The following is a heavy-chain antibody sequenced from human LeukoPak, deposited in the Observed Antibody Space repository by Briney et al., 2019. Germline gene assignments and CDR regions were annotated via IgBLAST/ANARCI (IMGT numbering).Heavy chain of an antibody. D-gene: IGHD3-3*01. Sequence: ASVKVSCKASGGTFSSYAISRVRQAPGQGLEWMGGIIPIFGTANYAQKFQGRVTITADESTSTAYMELSSLRSEDTAVYYCARDQGRRITIFGVVTPYGMDVWGQGTTVTVSS. V-gene: IGHV1-69*13. CDR1: GGTFSSYA. J-gene: IGHJ6*02. CDR3: ARDQGRRITIFGVVTPYGMDV. CDR2: IIPIFGTA.